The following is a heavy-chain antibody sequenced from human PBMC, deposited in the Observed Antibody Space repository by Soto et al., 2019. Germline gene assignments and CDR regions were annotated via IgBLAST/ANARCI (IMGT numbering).Heavy chain of an antibody. CDR1: GFTFSSYA. CDR3: ARYIAVVTATYAFVI. CDR2: ISYDGSNK. Sequence: QVQLVESGGGVVQPGRSLRLSCAASGFTFSSYAMHWVRQAPGKGLEWVAVISYDGSNKYYADSVKGRFTISRDNSKNTLYLKMNSLRAEDTAVYYCARYIAVVTATYAFVIWGQGTMVSVSS. D-gene: IGHD2-21*02. V-gene: IGHV3-30-3*01. J-gene: IGHJ3*02.